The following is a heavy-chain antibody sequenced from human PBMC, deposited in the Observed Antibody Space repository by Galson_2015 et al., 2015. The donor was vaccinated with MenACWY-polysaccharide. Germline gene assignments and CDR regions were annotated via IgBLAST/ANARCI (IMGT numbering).Heavy chain of an antibody. CDR1: GYTFSSYD. J-gene: IGHJ4*02. D-gene: IGHD6-19*01. Sequence: SVKVSCKASGYTFSSYDINWVRQATGQRFEWMGWMNPNSGNTGYAQKFQGRVTMTRNTSISTAYMELSSLTSEDTAVYYCARGRRDTAVAAPAAVLLDYWGQGILVTVSP. CDR3: ARGRRDTAVAAPAAVLLDY. CDR2: MNPNSGNT. V-gene: IGHV1-8*01.